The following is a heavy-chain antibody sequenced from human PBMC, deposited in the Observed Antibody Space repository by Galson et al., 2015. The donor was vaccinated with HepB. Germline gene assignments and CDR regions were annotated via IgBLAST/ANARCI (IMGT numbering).Heavy chain of an antibody. Sequence: SLRLCCAASGFTFSSYGMQWGRQAPGGGREGGAGISYDGRNKYYGDSVKGRLTISRDNSKNTLYLQMNNLRAEDTAVAYCAKELGDVHNTYYYYMDAWGKGTPVTVSS. CDR2: ISYDGRNK. V-gene: IGHV3-30*18. CDR3: AKELGDVHNTYYYYMDA. D-gene: IGHD5-24*01. J-gene: IGHJ6*03. CDR1: GFTFSSYG.